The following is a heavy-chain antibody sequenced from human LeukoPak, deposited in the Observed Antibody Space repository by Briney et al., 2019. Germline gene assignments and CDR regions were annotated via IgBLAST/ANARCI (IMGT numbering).Heavy chain of an antibody. J-gene: IGHJ4*02. CDR2: VDPSDGAT. D-gene: IGHD1-14*01. CDR1: GHTFTTYN. Sequence: ASVKVSCKASGHTFTTYNFYWVRQAPGQGLEWMGIVDPSDGATSYAQKFRGRVAMTRDMSTSTVYLELKSPRSDDTALYYCARDRGRTFDFDYWGQGTLVTVSS. CDR3: ARDRGRTFDFDY. V-gene: IGHV1-46*01.